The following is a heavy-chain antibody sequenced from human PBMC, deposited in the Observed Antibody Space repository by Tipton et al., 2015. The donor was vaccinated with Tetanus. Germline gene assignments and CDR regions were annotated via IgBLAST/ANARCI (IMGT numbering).Heavy chain of an antibody. V-gene: IGHV4-4*07. CDR1: GDSISSNY. J-gene: IGHJ5*02. CDR3: ARDQGGGRVVRLNWFDP. D-gene: IGHD6-6*01. Sequence: TLSLTCTVSGDSISSNYWSWIRQPARKGPEWIGRIYINGRNNYNPSLKSRVTMSIDTSKNQFSLNLRSVTAADTAVYYCARDQGGGRVVRLNWFDPWGQGTLVTVSS. CDR2: IYINGRN.